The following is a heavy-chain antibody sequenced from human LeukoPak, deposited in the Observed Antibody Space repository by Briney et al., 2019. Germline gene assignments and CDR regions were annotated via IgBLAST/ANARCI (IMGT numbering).Heavy chain of an antibody. Sequence: GASVKVSCKTSGYTPRSYAISWVRQAPGQGLDRMGWINVYNGYPNYARNFQGRVTMTTDTSTSTAYMEVRSLRSDDTAVYYCARVECSSTTCYDDYWGQGTLVIVSS. D-gene: IGHD2-2*01. J-gene: IGHJ4*02. CDR2: INVYNGYP. V-gene: IGHV1-18*01. CDR1: GYTPRSYA. CDR3: ARVECSSTTCYDDY.